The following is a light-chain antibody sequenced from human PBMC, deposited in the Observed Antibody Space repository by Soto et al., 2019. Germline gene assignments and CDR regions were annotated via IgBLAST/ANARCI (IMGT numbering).Light chain of an antibody. Sequence: EIVLTQSPGTLSLSPGERATLSCRASQSVSSSYLAWYQQKPGQAPRLLIYGASSRATGIPDRFSGSGSGTDFTLTSSRLEPEDVAVYYCQQYDSSPVTFGQGTKVEIK. V-gene: IGKV3-20*01. CDR2: GAS. J-gene: IGKJ1*01. CDR1: QSVSSSY. CDR3: QQYDSSPVT.